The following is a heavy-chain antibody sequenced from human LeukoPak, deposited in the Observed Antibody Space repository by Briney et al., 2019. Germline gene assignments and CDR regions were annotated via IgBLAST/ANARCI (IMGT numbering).Heavy chain of an antibody. Sequence: PGRSLRLSCAASGFTFNSYGMHWVRQAPGKGLEWVAVISYDGSNKYYADSVKGRFTISRDNSKNTLYLQMNSLRAEDTAVYYCAKSGGYYYNFDYWGQGTLVTVSS. CDR3: AKSGGYYYNFDY. V-gene: IGHV3-30*18. J-gene: IGHJ4*02. CDR2: ISYDGSNK. CDR1: GFTFNSYG. D-gene: IGHD3-22*01.